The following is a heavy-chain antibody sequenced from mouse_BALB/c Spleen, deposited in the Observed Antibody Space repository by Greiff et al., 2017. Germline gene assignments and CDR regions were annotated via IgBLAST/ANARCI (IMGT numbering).Heavy chain of an antibody. V-gene: IGHV14-3*02. J-gene: IGHJ2*01. CDR1: GFNIKDSY. D-gene: IGHD1-1*01. Sequence: EVQLQQSGAELVKPGASVKLSCTASGFNIKDSYMHWVKQRPEQGLEWIGRIDPANGNTKYDPKFQGKATITADTSSNTAYLQLSSLTSEDTAVYYCAPHYYGSSEREYYFDYWGQGTTLTVSS. CDR2: IDPANGNT. CDR3: APHYYGSSEREYYFDY.